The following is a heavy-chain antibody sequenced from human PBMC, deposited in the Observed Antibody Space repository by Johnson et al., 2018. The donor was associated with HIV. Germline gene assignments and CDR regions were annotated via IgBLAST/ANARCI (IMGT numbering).Heavy chain of an antibody. V-gene: IGHV3-43D*03. J-gene: IGHJ3*02. CDR3: AKDSWGYYDSSGSDAFDI. D-gene: IGHD3-22*01. Sequence: VQLVESGGVVVQPGGSLRLSCAASGFTFDDYAMHWVRQAPGKGLEWVSLISWDGSSTYYADSVKGRFTISRDNSKNSLYLQMNSLRAEYTALYYCAKDSWGYYDSSGSDAFDIWGQGTMVTVSS. CDR2: ISWDGSST. CDR1: GFTFDDYA.